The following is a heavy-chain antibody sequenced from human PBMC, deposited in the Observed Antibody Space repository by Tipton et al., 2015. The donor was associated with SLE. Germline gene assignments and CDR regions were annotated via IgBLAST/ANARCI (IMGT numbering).Heavy chain of an antibody. CDR3: ARYFAPGYYGSSGYP. V-gene: IGHV4-61*08. J-gene: IGHJ5*02. D-gene: IGHD3-22*01. Sequence: TLSLTCTVSGGSISSGGYYWSWIRQHPGKGLEWIGYIYYSGSTNYNPSLKSRVTISVDTSKNQFSLKLSSVTAADTAVYYCARYFAPGYYGSSGYPWGQGTLVTVSS. CDR2: IYYSGST. CDR1: GGSISSGGYY.